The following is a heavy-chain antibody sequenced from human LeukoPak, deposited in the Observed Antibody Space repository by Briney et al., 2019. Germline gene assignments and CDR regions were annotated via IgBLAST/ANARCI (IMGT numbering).Heavy chain of an antibody. D-gene: IGHD3-9*01. CDR3: ARDQYDTLTGYLFWYFDL. J-gene: IGHJ2*01. Sequence: GRSLRLSCVASGFTFSSYGMHWVRQAPSKGREWVAVMRYDGSNNYYADSVKGRFTTSRDNSKNTLYLQVNSLRAEDTAVYYCARDQYDTLTGYLFWYFDLWGRGTLVTVSS. CDR1: GFTFSSYG. CDR2: MRYDGSNN. V-gene: IGHV3-33*01.